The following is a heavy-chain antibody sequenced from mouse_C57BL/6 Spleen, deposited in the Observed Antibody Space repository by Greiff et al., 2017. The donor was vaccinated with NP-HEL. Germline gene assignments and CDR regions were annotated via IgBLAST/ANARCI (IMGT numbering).Heavy chain of an antibody. CDR3: TTYYGSSYGGAY. CDR2: IDPENGDT. CDR1: GFNIKDDY. J-gene: IGHJ3*01. Sequence: EVKLVESGAELVRPGASVKLSCTASGFNIKDDYMHWVKQRPEQGLEWIGWIDPENGDTEYASKFQGKATITADTSSNTAYLQLSSLTSEDTAVYYCTTYYGSSYGGAYWGQGTLVTVSA. D-gene: IGHD1-1*01. V-gene: IGHV14-4*01.